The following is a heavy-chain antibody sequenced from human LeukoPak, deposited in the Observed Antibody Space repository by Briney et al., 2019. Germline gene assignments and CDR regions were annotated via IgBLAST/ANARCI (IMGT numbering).Heavy chain of an antibody. J-gene: IGHJ4*02. D-gene: IGHD2-2*03. CDR2: IYYSGST. CDR1: GGSLSSSSYY. CDR3: ARLGYCSSTSCYPIDY. V-gene: IGHV4-39*01. Sequence: SETLSPTCTVSGGSLSSSSYYWGWIRQPPGKGLEWIGSIYYSGSTYYNPSLKSRVTISVDTSKNQFSLKLSSVTAANTAVYYFARLGYCSSTSCYPIDYWGQGTLVTVSS.